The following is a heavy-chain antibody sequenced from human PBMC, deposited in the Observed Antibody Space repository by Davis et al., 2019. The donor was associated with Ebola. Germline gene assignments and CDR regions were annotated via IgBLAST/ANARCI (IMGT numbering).Heavy chain of an antibody. V-gene: IGHV3-53*05. CDR1: GFTVSSNY. CDR3: VKTRSNWWNDALEI. Sequence: GESLKISCAVSGFTVSSNYMSWVRQAPGKGLEWVSVIYSGGSTYYADSGKGRFTISRDNSKNTLDLQMNSLRPEDTAVYYCVKTRSNWWNDALEIWGRGTMVIVSS. J-gene: IGHJ3*02. CDR2: IYSGGST. D-gene: IGHD2-8*02.